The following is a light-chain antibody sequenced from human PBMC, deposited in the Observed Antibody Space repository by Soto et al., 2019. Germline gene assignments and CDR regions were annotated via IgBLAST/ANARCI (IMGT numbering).Light chain of an antibody. V-gene: IGKV3-20*01. J-gene: IGKJ1*01. CDR1: QSVSNSY. CDR2: GAS. Sequence: GLKMSLGTLSLSPGQRATLSCRASQSVSNSYLAWYQQKPGQAPSLLIYGASSRATGVPDRFSGSGSGTDFTLTISSLEPEDFVVYYCQQYVSSPRTFGQGTKVDIK. CDR3: QQYVSSPRT.